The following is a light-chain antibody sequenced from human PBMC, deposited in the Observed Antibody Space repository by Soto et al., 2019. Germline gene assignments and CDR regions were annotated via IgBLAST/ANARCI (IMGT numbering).Light chain of an antibody. CDR1: GGDVGGYNY. V-gene: IGLV2-8*01. CDR3: SSYAGFNNYV. Sequence: QSVLTQPPSASGSPGQSVTISCTGTGGDVGGYNYVSWYQQHPGKVPRLIIYDVNKRPSGVPDRFSGSKSDNTASLTVSGLQADDEADYYCSSYAGFNNYVFGTGTKVTVL. J-gene: IGLJ1*01. CDR2: DVN.